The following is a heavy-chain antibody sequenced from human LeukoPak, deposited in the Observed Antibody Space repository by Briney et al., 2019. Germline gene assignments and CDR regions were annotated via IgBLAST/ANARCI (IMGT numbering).Heavy chain of an antibody. Sequence: SETLSLTCTVSGGSISSYYWSWIRQPPGKGLEWIGYIYYSGRTNYNPSLKSRVTISVDTSKNQFSLKLSSVTAADTAVYYCARGYCSGGTCYGYFDLWGRGTLVIVSS. CDR3: ARGYCSGGTCYGYFDL. CDR2: IYYSGRT. CDR1: GGSISSYY. D-gene: IGHD2-15*01. V-gene: IGHV4-59*08. J-gene: IGHJ2*01.